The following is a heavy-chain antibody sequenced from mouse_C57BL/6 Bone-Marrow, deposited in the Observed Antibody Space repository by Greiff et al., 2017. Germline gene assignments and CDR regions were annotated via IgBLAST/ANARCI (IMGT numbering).Heavy chain of an antibody. CDR3: TSPGCYFDY. CDR1: GFNIKDDY. CDR2: IDPENGDT. J-gene: IGHJ2*01. V-gene: IGHV14-4*01. Sequence: VQLQQSGAELVRPGASVKLSCTASGFNIKDDYMHWVKQRPEQGLEWIGWIDPENGDTEYASKFQGKATITADTSSNTAYLQLSSLTSEDTAVYCCTSPGCYFDYWGQGTTLTVSS.